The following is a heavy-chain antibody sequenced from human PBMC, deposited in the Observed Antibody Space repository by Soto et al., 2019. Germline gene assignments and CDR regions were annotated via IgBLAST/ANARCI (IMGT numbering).Heavy chain of an antibody. CDR1: GFTFSNYA. CDR2: ISGAGGVS. D-gene: IGHD1-1*01. Sequence: EVQLLQSGGGLLQPGGSLRLSCAASGFTFSNYAMSWVRQAPGKRPEWVSAISGAGGVSYFADSVKGRFTISRDNSKNTLYLQMNSLRAEDTAVYYCAKDRAGHRYHLDYWGQGALVTVSS. CDR3: AKDRAGHRYHLDY. V-gene: IGHV3-23*01. J-gene: IGHJ4*02.